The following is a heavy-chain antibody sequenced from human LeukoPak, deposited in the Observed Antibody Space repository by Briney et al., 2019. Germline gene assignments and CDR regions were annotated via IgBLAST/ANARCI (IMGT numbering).Heavy chain of an antibody. V-gene: IGHV3-23*01. D-gene: IGHD2-2*01. J-gene: IGHJ4*02. CDR1: GFTFSSYA. Sequence: GGSLRLSCAASGFTFSSYAMSWVRQAPGKGLEWVSTVSGSGDSTYYADSVKGRFTISRDNSKNTLYLQMNSLRAEDTAVYYCAKDGAGSQSYCSSTSCYVDYWGQGTLVTVSS. CDR3: AKDGAGSQSYCSSTSCYVDY. CDR2: VSGSGDST.